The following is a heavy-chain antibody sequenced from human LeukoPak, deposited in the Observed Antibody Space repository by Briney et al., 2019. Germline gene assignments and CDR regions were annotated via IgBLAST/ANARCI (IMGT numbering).Heavy chain of an antibody. D-gene: IGHD4/OR15-4a*01. V-gene: IGHV3-53*01. CDR2: IYSDNT. CDR3: ARRAGAYSHPYDY. J-gene: IGHJ4*02. Sequence: GGSLRLSCAASGFTFSNYWMHWVRQAPGKGLEWVSFIYSDNTHYSDSVKGRFTISRDNSKNTLYLQMNSLRAEDTAVYYCARRAGAYSHPYDYWGQGTLVTVSS. CDR1: GFTFSNYW.